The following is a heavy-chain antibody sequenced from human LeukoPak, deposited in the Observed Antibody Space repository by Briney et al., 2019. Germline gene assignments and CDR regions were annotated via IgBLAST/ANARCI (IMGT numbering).Heavy chain of an antibody. J-gene: IGHJ4*02. V-gene: IGHV5-51*01. CDR1: GYSFTNYW. CDR2: IYPGDSDT. D-gene: IGHD6-13*01. CDR3: ARQGSSWHSPLGY. Sequence: GESLKISCKASGYSFTNYWIAWVRQMPGKGLEWMGIIYPGDSDTRYSPSFQGQVTISADKSISTAYLQWRSLKASDTAMYYCARQGSSWHSPLGYWGQGTLVTVSS.